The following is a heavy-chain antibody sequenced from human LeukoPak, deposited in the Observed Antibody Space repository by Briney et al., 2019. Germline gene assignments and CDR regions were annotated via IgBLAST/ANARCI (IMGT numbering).Heavy chain of an antibody. J-gene: IGHJ5*02. D-gene: IGHD3-10*01. Sequence: ASVKVSCKASGYTFTSYGISWVRQAPGQGLEWMGWISAYNGNTNYAQKLQGRVTMTTDTSTSTAYMELRSLRSDDTAVYYCARDVVQGVMYNWFDPWGQGTLVTVSS. CDR2: ISAYNGNT. V-gene: IGHV1-18*04. CDR3: ARDVVQGVMYNWFDP. CDR1: GYTFTSYG.